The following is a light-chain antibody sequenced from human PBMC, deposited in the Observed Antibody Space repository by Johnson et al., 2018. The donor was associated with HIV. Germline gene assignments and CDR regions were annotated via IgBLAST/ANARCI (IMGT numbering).Light chain of an antibody. Sequence: QSVLTQPPSVSAAPGQKVTISCSGSSSNIGNNYVSWYQQLPGTAPKLLIYENNKRPSGIPARFSGSRSGTSATLGITGLQTGDEAGYSCGTWDSRRSEGVFGTGTKVTVL. CDR2: ENN. J-gene: IGLJ1*01. CDR3: GTWDSRRSEGV. CDR1: SSNIGNNY. V-gene: IGLV1-51*02.